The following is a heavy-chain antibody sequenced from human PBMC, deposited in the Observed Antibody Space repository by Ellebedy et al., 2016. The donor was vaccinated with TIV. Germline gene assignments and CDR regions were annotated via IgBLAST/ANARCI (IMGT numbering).Heavy chain of an antibody. CDR2: ISPDGSRK. D-gene: IGHD2-21*02. CDR1: GFTFSRYE. CDR3: STLCLRDCLSRLDP. V-gene: IGHV3-30*04. Sequence: GESLKISCAASGFTFSRYEIHWLRQSAGKGLEWLAVISPDGSRKDYADSVQGRFIISRDNSENTLSLQMNYLRPEDTAVYYCSTLCLRDCLSRLDPWGQGTLVTVSS. J-gene: IGHJ5*02.